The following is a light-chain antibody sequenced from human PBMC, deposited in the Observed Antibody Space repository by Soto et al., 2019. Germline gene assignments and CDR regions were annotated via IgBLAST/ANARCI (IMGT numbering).Light chain of an antibody. CDR3: AAWDDSLNGVV. Sequence: QAVVTQPPSVSGTPGQRVTISCSGSNSNLGRYTVNWYQQLPGSAPKLLIYSNHQRASGDPGRFSGSKSGTSASLAISGLQSDDEAVYYCAAWDDSLNGVVFGGGTQLTVL. CDR1: NSNLGRYT. CDR2: SNH. V-gene: IGLV1-44*01. J-gene: IGLJ2*01.